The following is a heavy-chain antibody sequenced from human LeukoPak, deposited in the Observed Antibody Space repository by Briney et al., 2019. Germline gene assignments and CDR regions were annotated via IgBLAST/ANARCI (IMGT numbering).Heavy chain of an antibody. J-gene: IGHJ5*02. V-gene: IGHV4-30-4*08. CDR3: ATDSITIFGVPGGWFDP. Sequence: PSETLSLTCTVSGGSISSGDYYWSWIRQPPGKGLEWIGYIYYSGSTYYNPSLKSRVTISVDTSKNQFSLKLSSVTAADTAVYYCATDSITIFGVPGGWFDPWGQGTLVTVSS. CDR1: GGSISSGDYY. CDR2: IYYSGST. D-gene: IGHD3-3*01.